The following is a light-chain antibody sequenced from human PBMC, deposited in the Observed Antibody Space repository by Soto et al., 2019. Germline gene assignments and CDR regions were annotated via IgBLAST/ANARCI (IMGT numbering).Light chain of an antibody. CDR2: DAS. CDR3: QQYNNWPPWT. Sequence: EIVLSQSPATLSLSPGERATLSCRASQSLRNNLAWYQHKPGQAPRLLIYDASSRATGIPARFSGSGSGTDFTLTIASLEPEDFAVYYCQQYNNWPPWTFGQGTKV. CDR1: QSLRNN. V-gene: IGKV3-11*01. J-gene: IGKJ1*01.